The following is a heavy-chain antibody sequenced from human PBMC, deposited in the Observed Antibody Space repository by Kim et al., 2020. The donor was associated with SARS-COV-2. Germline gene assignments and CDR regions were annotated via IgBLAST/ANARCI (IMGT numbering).Heavy chain of an antibody. CDR1: GDSIRDTY. CDR2: IYYGGST. J-gene: IGHJ2*01. Sequence: SETLSLTCTVSGDSIRDTYWSWIRLPPGKGLEWIGYIYYGGSTNYNPSLESRVTMSVDSSKNLFSLKLRSVTAADTAVYYCARGAYSSSYYESHWYFDLWGRGSLVTVSS. V-gene: IGHV4-59*01. CDR3: ARGAYSSSYYESHWYFDL. D-gene: IGHD1-26*01.